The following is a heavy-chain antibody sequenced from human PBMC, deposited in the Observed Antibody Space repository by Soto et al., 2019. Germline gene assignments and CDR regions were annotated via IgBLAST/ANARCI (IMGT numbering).Heavy chain of an antibody. J-gene: IGHJ4*02. V-gene: IGHV1-18*01. CDR2: ISAYNGNT. CDR1: GYTFTSHG. CDR3: ARGSYYDFWSGYSGTYYFDY. D-gene: IGHD3-3*01. Sequence: QVQLVQSGAEVKKPGASVKVSCKASGYTFTSHGISWVRQAPGQELEWMGWISAYNGNTNYAQQLQGRVTMTTDTSTSTAYMELRSLRSDDTAVYYCARGSYYDFWSGYSGTYYFDYWGQGTLVTVSS.